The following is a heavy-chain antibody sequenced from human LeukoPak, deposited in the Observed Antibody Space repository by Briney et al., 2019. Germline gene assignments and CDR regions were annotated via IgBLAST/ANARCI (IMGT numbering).Heavy chain of an antibody. V-gene: IGHV4-59*01. CDR1: GGSISSYY. Sequence: SETLSLTCTVSGGSISSYYWSWIRQPPGKGLEWIGYIYYSGSTNYNPSLKSRVTISVDTSKNQFSLKLSSVTAADTAVYYCARAYDSSGYYYVSWYFDLWGRGTLVTVSS. J-gene: IGHJ2*01. CDR3: ARAYDSSGYYYVSWYFDL. CDR2: IYYSGST. D-gene: IGHD3-22*01.